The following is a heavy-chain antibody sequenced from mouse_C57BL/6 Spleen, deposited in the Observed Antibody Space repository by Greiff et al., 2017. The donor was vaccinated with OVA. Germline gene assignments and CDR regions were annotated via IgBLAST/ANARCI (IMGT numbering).Heavy chain of an antibody. Sequence: EVQLQQSGPELVKPGASVKIPCKASGYTFTDYNMDWVKQSHGKSLEWIGDINPNNGGTIYNQKFKGKATLTVDKSSSTAYMELRRLTSEDTAVYYCARSMVTLYYYAMDYWGQGTSVTVSS. J-gene: IGHJ4*01. D-gene: IGHD2-1*01. CDR1: GYTFTDYN. V-gene: IGHV1-18*01. CDR2: INPNNGGT. CDR3: ARSMVTLYYYAMDY.